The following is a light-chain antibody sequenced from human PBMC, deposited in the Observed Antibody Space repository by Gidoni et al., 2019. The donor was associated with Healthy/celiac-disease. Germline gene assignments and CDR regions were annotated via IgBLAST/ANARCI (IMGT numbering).Light chain of an antibody. Sequence: QSVLTQPPSASGTPGQRVTISCSVSSSNIGSNTVNWYQQLPGTAPKPLIYSNNQRPSGVPDRFSGSKSGTSDSLAISGLQSEDEADYYCAAWDDSLNGWVFGGGTKLTVL. CDR3: AAWDDSLNGWV. J-gene: IGLJ3*02. CDR1: SSNIGSNT. V-gene: IGLV1-44*01. CDR2: SNN.